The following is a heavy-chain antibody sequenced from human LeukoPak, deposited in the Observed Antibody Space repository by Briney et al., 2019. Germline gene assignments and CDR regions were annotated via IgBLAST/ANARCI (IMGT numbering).Heavy chain of an antibody. D-gene: IGHD6-13*01. CDR2: ISGSSGST. CDR1: GITFSNYA. V-gene: IGHV3-23*01. J-gene: IGHJ6*02. Sequence: GGSLRLSCAASGITFSNYAMTWVRQAPGKGLEWVSAISGSSGSTYYADSVKGRFTISRDNSKNTLYLQMNSLRAEDTAVYYCAKTDSSSWYYYGMDVWGQGTTVSASS. CDR3: AKTDSSSWYYYGMDV.